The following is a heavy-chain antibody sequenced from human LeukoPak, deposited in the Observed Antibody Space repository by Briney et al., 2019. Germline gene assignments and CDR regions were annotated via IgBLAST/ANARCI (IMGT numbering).Heavy chain of an antibody. J-gene: IGHJ6*02. CDR1: GYSISTGYY. CDR3: ARDWDYYDSSGQVPRYGMDV. Sequence: PSETLSLTCTVSGYSISTGYYWGWIWQPPGKGLELIGSIHYSGSTYYNPSLKSRVTISVDTSNNKFSLNLSSVTAADTAVYYCARDWDYYDSSGQVPRYGMDVWGQGTTVTVSS. D-gene: IGHD3-22*01. CDR2: IHYSGST. V-gene: IGHV4-38-2*02.